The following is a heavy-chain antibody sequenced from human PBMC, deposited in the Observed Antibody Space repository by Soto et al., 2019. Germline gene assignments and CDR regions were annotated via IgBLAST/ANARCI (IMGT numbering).Heavy chain of an antibody. V-gene: IGHV1-46*01. CDR2: INPSGAYT. CDR1: KYTFISYH. CDR3: ARDISLSMVWGVISH. D-gene: IGHD3-10*01. J-gene: IGHJ4*02. Sequence: ASVKVSCKASKYTFISYHIHWVRQAPGQGLEWLGIINPSGAYTSYAQKFQGRVTMTRDTSTSTVYMELSSLRFEDTAMYYCARDISLSMVWGVISHWGQGTLVTVSS.